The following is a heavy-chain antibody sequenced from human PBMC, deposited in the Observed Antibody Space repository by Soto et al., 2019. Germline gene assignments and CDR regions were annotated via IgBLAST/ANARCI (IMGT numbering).Heavy chain of an antibody. CDR1: GFTFSMFS. D-gene: IGHD4-17*01. CDR3: VHPRSTVQIPPT. V-gene: IGHV3-64D*06. CDR2: ISSNGDST. J-gene: IGHJ5*02. Sequence: PVGSPRLSCSASGFTFSMFSMHWVRQAPGKGLEYVSGISSNGDSTYYADSVKGRFTISRDNSKNTLYLQMSSLRAVDTAVYYCVHPRSTVQIPPTWGQGTLVTVSS.